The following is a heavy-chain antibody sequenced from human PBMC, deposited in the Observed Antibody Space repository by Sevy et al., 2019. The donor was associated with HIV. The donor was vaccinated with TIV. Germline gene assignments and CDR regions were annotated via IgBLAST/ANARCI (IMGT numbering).Heavy chain of an antibody. CDR2: FDPEDGET. CDR1: GYTLTELS. CDR3: ATSRRYYDILTGYYTFLYFDY. J-gene: IGHJ4*02. Sequence: ASVKVSCKVSGYTLTELSMHWVRQAPGKGLEWMGGFDPEDGETIYAQKFQGRVTMTEDTSTDTAYMELSSLGSEDTAVYYCATSRRYYDILTGYYTFLYFDYWGQGTLVTVSS. V-gene: IGHV1-24*01. D-gene: IGHD3-9*01.